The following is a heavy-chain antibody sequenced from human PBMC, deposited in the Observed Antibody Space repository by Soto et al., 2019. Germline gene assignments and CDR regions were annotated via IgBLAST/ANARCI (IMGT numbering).Heavy chain of an antibody. D-gene: IGHD2-15*01. CDR3: ARTLSASGPKGAFDI. CDR1: GGSISNYY. CDR2: VYYSGST. J-gene: IGHJ3*02. Sequence: SETLSLTCTVSGGSISNYYWSWMRQPPGKGLEWIGSVYYSGSTTYNPSLKSRVTISVDTSKNQFSLRLSSVTAADTAVYYCARTLSASGPKGAFDIWGQGTMVTVSS. V-gene: IGHV4-59*01.